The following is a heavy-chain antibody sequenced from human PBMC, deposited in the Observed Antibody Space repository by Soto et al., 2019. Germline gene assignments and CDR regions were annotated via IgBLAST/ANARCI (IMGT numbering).Heavy chain of an antibody. CDR1: GGTFSSYT. CDR2: IIPILGIA. D-gene: IGHD2-8*01. Sequence: GASVKVSCKASGGTFSSYTNSWVRQAPGQGLEWMGRIIPILGIANYAQKFQGRVTITADSSTNTLYLQMDNVRAEDTAVYYCARDPGVNWAWGKGTTVTVSS. V-gene: IGHV1-69*04. CDR3: ARDPGVNWA. J-gene: IGHJ6*04.